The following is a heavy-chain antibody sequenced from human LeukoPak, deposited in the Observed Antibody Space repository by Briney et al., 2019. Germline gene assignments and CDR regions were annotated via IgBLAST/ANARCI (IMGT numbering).Heavy chain of an antibody. J-gene: IGHJ4*02. CDR2: MNQDGSDT. CDR3: ATVFGY. V-gene: IGHV3-74*01. Sequence: GGSLRLSCAVSGFTLSSDWMHWVRQAPGKGLEWVSRMNQDGSDTSYADSVKGRFTISRDNAKDTVYLQMNSLRAEDSAVYYCATVFGYWGQGTLVTVSS. CDR1: GFTLSSDW.